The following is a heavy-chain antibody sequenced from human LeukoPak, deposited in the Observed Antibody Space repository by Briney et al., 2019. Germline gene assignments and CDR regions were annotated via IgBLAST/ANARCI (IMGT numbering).Heavy chain of an antibody. V-gene: IGHV4-59*01. J-gene: IGHJ3*02. CDR1: GGSISSYY. Sequence: SETLSLTCTVSGGSISSYYWSWIRQPPGKGLEWIGYIYYSGSTNYNPSLKSRVTISVDTSKNQFSLKLSSVTTADTAVYYCARVLAAAGSDAFDMQGQGTMVTVSS. D-gene: IGHD6-13*01. CDR3: ARVLAAAGSDAFDM. CDR2: IYYSGST.